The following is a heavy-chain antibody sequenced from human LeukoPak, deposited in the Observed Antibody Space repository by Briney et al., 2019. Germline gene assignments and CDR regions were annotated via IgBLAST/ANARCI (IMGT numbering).Heavy chain of an antibody. J-gene: IGHJ6*03. CDR3: ARTYYYGSGSYYNFYYYVDV. V-gene: IGHV1-69*05. CDR2: IIPIFGTA. CDR1: GGTFSSYA. D-gene: IGHD3-10*01. Sequence: GASVKVSCKASGGTFSSYAISWVRQAPGQGLEWMGGIIPIFGTANYAQKFQGRVTITTDESTSTAYMELSSLRSEDTAVYYCARTYYYGSGSYYNFYYYVDVWGKGTTVTVSS.